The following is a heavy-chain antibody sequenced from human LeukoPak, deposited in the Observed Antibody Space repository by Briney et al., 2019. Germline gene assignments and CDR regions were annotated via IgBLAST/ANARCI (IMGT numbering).Heavy chain of an antibody. V-gene: IGHV1-2*02. J-gene: IGHJ6*02. CDR2: INPNSGGT. CDR3: ARAATIPLSSYGMDV. CDR1: GYTFTGYY. Sequence: ASVKVSCKASGYTFTGYYMHWVRQAPGQGLEWMGWINPNSGGTNYAQKFQGRVTMTRDTSISTAYMELSRLRSDDTAVYYCARAATIPLSSYGMDVWGQGTTVTVSS. D-gene: IGHD3-16*02.